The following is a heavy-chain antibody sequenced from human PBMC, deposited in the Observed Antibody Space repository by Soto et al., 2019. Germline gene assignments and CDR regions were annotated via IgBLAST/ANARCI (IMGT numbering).Heavy chain of an antibody. Sequence: GGSLRLYCSASGFTFNNYAMSWVRQAPGKGLDWISAISAGGASTYYADSVKGRFTISRDNSKNTLYLQMHSLRAEDTAVYYCAKVHSSGDYFPEYWGQGTLVTVSS. CDR1: GFTFNNYA. V-gene: IGHV3-23*01. J-gene: IGHJ4*02. CDR2: ISAGGAST. CDR3: AKVHSSGDYFPEY. D-gene: IGHD3-22*01.